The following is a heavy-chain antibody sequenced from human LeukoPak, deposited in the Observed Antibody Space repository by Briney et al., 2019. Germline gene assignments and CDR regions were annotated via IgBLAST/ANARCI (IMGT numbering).Heavy chain of an antibody. CDR3: ASQKSGAPLFDH. V-gene: IGHV3-43D*04. J-gene: IGHJ4*02. D-gene: IGHD2-15*01. Sequence: GGSLRLSCAASGLIFDDNAMNWVRQAPGKGLEWVSLIGWDGDSTYYADSVKGRFTISRDNSKKSLYPQMNSLRAEDSALYYCASQKSGAPLFDHWGQGTLVTVSS. CDR1: GLIFDDNA. CDR2: IGWDGDST.